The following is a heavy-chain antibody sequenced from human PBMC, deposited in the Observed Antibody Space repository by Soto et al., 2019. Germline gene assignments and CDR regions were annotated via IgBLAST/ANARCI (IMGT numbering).Heavy chain of an antibody. D-gene: IGHD5-12*01. CDR2: IYYSGST. V-gene: IGHV4-31*03. CDR3: AREGSGYDYHYFDY. J-gene: IGHJ4*02. CDR1: GGSISIGGYY. Sequence: SETLSLTCTVSGGSISIGGYYWGGIRQHPGKGLEWIGYIYYSGSTYYNPSLKSRVTISVDTSKNQFSLKLSSVTAAATTVYYCAREGSGYDYHYFDYWGQGTLVTVSS.